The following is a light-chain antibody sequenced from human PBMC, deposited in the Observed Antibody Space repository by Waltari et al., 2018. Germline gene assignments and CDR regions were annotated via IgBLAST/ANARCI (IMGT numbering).Light chain of an antibody. CDR1: SSDVGGYNY. CDR3: GSYAGSYSPWV. CDR2: DVI. V-gene: IGLV2-11*01. J-gene: IGLJ3*02. Sequence: QSALTQPRSVSGSPGQSVTISCTGTSSDVGGYNYVSWYQQHPGKAPKLMIYDVINRPSGVPDRFSGSKSGNTAYLTISGLQAEDEADYYCGSYAGSYSPWVFGGGTKLTVL.